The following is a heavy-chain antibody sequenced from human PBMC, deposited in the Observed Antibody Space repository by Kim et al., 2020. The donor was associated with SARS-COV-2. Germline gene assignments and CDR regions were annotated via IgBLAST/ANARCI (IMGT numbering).Heavy chain of an antibody. J-gene: IGHJ3*02. D-gene: IGHD6-6*01. CDR3: AKDRLGIAARLSQSDAFDI. V-gene: IGHV3-23*01. Sequence: GRFTTSRDTSKNTLYLQMNSLRAEDTAVYYCAKDRLGIAARLSQSDAFDIWGQGTMVTVSS.